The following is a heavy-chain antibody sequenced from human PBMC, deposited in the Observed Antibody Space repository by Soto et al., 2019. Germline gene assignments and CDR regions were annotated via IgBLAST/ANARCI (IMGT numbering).Heavy chain of an antibody. J-gene: IGHJ4*02. CDR2: INAGNGNT. D-gene: IGHD6-13*01. Sequence: GASVKVSCKASGYTFTGYYMHWVRQAPGQGLEWMGWINAGNGNTKYSQKFQGRVTITRDTSASTAYMELSSLRSEDTAVYYCARDWSSSWYYFDYWGQGTLVTVSS. CDR1: GYTFTGYY. V-gene: IGHV1-3*01. CDR3: ARDWSSSWYYFDY.